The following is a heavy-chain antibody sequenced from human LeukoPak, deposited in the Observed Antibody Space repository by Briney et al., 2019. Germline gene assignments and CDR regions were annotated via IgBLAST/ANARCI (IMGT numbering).Heavy chain of an antibody. CDR1: GFTFSSYW. CDR2: IKQDGSEK. CDR3: ARRKRGDQLLYVLHYFDY. J-gene: IGHJ4*02. V-gene: IGHV3-7*01. Sequence: PGGSLRLSCAASGFTFSSYWMSWVRQAPGKGLEWVANIKQDGSEKYYVDSVKGRFTISRDNAKNSLYLQMNSLRAEDTAVYYCARRKRGDQLLYVLHYFDYWGQGTLVTVSS. D-gene: IGHD2-2*02.